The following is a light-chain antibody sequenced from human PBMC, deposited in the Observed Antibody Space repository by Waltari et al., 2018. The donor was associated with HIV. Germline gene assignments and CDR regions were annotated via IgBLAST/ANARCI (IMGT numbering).Light chain of an antibody. CDR2: GAS. Sequence: EIVLTQSPATLSVSPGERATLSCRASQNINSDLAWYQQKVGQAPRLLIYGASTRATGIPAKFMGSWSGKEVTLTISSLQSEDFALYYCQQYTNWPPGDTFGQGNKLEIK. CDR3: QQYTNWPPGDT. V-gene: IGKV3-15*01. CDR1: QNINSD. J-gene: IGKJ2*01.